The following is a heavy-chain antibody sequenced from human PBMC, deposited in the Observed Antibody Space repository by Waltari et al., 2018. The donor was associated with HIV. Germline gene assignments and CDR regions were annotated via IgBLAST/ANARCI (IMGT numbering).Heavy chain of an antibody. CDR1: GGSMNRNSHY. D-gene: IGHD4-17*01. CDR2: MFYAGGT. Sequence: QLQVQESGPGVLKPSETLSVICTVSGGSMNRNSHYWTWIRQSPGKGLEWIGNMFYAGGTTYNPSLRSRVSMSVDTSNNVFSLELRSVTASDTALYYCATNTSKTTGSTSGLDVWGPGVTVIVSS. V-gene: IGHV4-39*01. CDR3: ATNTSKTTGSTSGLDV. J-gene: IGHJ6*02.